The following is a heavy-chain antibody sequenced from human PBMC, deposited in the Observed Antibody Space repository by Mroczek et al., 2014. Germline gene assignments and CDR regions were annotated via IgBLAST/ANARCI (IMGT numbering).Heavy chain of an antibody. Sequence: VQLVESGGGVVQPGRSLRLSCAASGFTFSSYGMHWVRQAPGKGLEWVAVISYDGSNKYYADSVKGRFTISRDNSKNTLYLQMNSLRAEDTAVYYCAKDWRDSVADIDAFDIVGPRDNGHRLF. D-gene: IGHD6-19*01. CDR2: ISYDGSNK. V-gene: IGHV3-30*18. CDR1: GFTFSSYG. J-gene: IGHJ3*02. CDR3: AKDWRDSVADIDAFDI.